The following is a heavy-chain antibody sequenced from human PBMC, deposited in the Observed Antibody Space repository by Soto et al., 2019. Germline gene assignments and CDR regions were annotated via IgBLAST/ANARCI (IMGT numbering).Heavy chain of an antibody. CDR1: GFTFSEHW. D-gene: IGHD1-7*01. Sequence: EVHLVESGGGLVQPGGSLRLSCEASGFTFSEHWMTWVRQPPGKGLEWVANIRPDGGDWTLGDSVKGRFRVSRDNAKNSVYLHINGLGVDDTAVYYCARDEGWNSLLYWGQGALVTVSSGMDVWGQGTTVTVSS. CDR3: ARDEGWNSLLYWGQGALVTVSSGMDV. V-gene: IGHV3-7*03. J-gene: IGHJ6*02. CDR2: IRPDGGDW.